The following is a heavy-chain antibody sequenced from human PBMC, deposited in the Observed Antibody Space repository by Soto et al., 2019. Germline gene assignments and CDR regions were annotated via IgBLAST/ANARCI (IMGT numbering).Heavy chain of an antibody. J-gene: IGHJ5*01. D-gene: IGHD3-9*01. CDR2: IYYRGTS. CDR3: AGALGILAGYYRP. CDR1: GASITSVDYY. V-gene: IGHV4-30-4*01. Sequence: SETLSLTCTVSGASITSVDYYWSWIRQSPGTGLEWIGYIYYRGTSYYNPSLKSRVSMSVDTSKNQFSLKLQSVTAADTALYYCAGALGILAGYYRPWGQGTLVTVSS.